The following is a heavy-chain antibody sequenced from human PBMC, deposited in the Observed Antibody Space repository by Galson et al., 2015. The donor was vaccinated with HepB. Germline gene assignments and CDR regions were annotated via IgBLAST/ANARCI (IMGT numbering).Heavy chain of an antibody. CDR3: ATDRITFPGRSPAGFDY. CDR2: FNPEHGEA. V-gene: IGHV1-24*01. D-gene: IGHD1-14*01. J-gene: IGHJ4*02. CDR1: GYTLSEFS. Sequence: SVKVSCKVSGYTLSEFSIHWVRQAPGKGLEWIGGFNPEHGEAIYTQKFQGRVTMTEDASTDTAFMELSSLRSEDTAVYYCATDRITFPGRSPAGFDYWGQGTLVTVSS.